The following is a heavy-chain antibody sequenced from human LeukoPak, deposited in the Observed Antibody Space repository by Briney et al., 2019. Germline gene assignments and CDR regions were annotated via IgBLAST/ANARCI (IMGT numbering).Heavy chain of an antibody. CDR3: ARLGVAVAGSDV. J-gene: IGHJ6*04. V-gene: IGHV4-34*01. CDR2: INHSGST. Sequence: PGGSLRLSCAASGFTFSSYGMSWVRQPPGKGLEWIGEINHSGSTNYNPSLKSRVTISVDTSKNQFSLKLSSVTAADTAVYYCARLGVAVAGSDVWGKGTTVTISS. D-gene: IGHD6-19*01. CDR1: GFTFSSYG.